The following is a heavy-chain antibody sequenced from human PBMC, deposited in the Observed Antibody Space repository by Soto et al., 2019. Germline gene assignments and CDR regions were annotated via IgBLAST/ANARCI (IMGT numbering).Heavy chain of an antibody. V-gene: IGHV1-69*13. Sequence: SVKVSCKASGGTFSSYANSWVRQAPGQGLEWMGGIIPIFGTANYAQKFQGRVTITADESTSTAYMELSSLRSEDTAVYYCARAESSGSYSDYWSQGTLVTVSS. D-gene: IGHD1-26*01. CDR2: IIPIFGTA. J-gene: IGHJ4*02. CDR1: GGTFSSYA. CDR3: ARAESSGSYSDY.